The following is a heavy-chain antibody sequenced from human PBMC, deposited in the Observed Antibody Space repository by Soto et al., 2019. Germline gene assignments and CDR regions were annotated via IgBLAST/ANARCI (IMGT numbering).Heavy chain of an antibody. CDR1: GYTFTRNG. CDR2: ISPNSGNI. V-gene: IGHV1-18*01. D-gene: IGHD4-4*01. Sequence: QVHLVQSGAEVKKPGASVNVSCKTSGYTFTRNGISWVRQAPGQGLEWMGWISPNSGNIKYAQKLQGRVIMTTDTSTSKAPTESSSLRSDHTALYSSLKDPVSNTWPSRDVCGPGTMVTVSS. CDR3: LKDPVSNTWPSRDV. J-gene: IGHJ6*02.